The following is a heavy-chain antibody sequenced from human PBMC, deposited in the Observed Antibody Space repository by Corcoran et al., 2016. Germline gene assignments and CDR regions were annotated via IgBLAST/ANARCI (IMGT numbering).Heavy chain of an antibody. J-gene: IGHJ6*02. CDR1: GFTFSNAW. CDR2: IKSKTKGGKT. V-gene: IGHV3-15*07. CDR3: TSRYSSGWSKNYNYYCMDV. D-gene: IGHD6-19*01. Sequence: EVQLVESGGGLVKPGGSLRLSCAASGFTFSNAWMNWVRQAPGKGLEWVGRIKSKTKGGKTDYAAPVKGRFTISREDSKNTVYLQMNSLKSEKTAVYYGTSRYSSGWSKNYNYYCMDVWGQGTTVTVSS.